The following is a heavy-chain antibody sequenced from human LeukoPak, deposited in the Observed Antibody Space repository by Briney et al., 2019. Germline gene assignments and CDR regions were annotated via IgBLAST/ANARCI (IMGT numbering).Heavy chain of an antibody. CDR1: GFTFSSYA. CDR2: ISGSGGST. J-gene: IGHJ4*02. Sequence: GWSLRLSCAASGFTFSSYAMSWVRQAPGKGLEWVSAISGSGGSTYYADSVKGRFTISRDNSKNTMYLQMNSLRAEDTAVYYCAKVRITMIVVDYWAQGTLVTVSS. CDR3: AKVRITMIVVDY. D-gene: IGHD3-22*01. V-gene: IGHV3-23*01.